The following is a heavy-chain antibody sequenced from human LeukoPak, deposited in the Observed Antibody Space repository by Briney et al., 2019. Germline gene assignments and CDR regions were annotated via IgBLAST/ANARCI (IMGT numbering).Heavy chain of an antibody. V-gene: IGHV3-21*01. CDR3: AREESGSSGWYDC. Sequence: GGSLRLSCAASRFTFIGYTMNWVRQAPGKGLEWVSSISSRSTYIYYADSVKGRFTISRDNAKNSLYLQMNSLRAEDTAVYYCAREESGSSGWYDCWGQGTLVTVSS. CDR2: ISSRSTYI. CDR1: RFTFIGYT. J-gene: IGHJ4*02. D-gene: IGHD6-19*01.